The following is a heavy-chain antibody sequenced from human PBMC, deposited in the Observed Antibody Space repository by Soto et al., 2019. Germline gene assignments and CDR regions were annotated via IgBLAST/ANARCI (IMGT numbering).Heavy chain of an antibody. CDR2: IFPKSGAT. CDR3: VRENWYYDY. V-gene: IGHV1-2*02. Sequence: RASVKVSCKASGYTFTDYYMHWVRQAPGQGLEWMGYIFPKSGATNYVQNFQGRVTMTRDTSITTVYMELSSLRSDDTAVYYCVRENWYYDYRGQGSLVTAPQ. D-gene: IGHD1-7*01. J-gene: IGHJ4*02. CDR1: GYTFTDYY.